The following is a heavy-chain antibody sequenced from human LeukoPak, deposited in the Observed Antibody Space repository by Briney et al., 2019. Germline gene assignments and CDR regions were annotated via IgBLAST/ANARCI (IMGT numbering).Heavy chain of an antibody. CDR3: ARDGWLQFSRAFDI. Sequence: GGSLRLSCAASGFTFSSYAMHWVRQAPGKGLEWVAVISYDGSNKYYADSVKGRFTISRDNSKNTLYLQMNSLRAEDTAVYYCARDGWLQFSRAFDIWGQGTMVTVSS. D-gene: IGHD5-24*01. CDR2: ISYDGSNK. V-gene: IGHV3-30-3*01. CDR1: GFTFSSYA. J-gene: IGHJ3*02.